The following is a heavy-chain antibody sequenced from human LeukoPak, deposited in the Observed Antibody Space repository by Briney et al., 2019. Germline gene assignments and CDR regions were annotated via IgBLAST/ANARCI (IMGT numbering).Heavy chain of an antibody. CDR1: GFTFSRYA. J-gene: IGHJ6*02. D-gene: IGHD2-2*01. CDR3: AKSRGSSTSAYAMDV. Sequence: GGSLRLSCAASGFTFSRYAMSWVRQAPGKGLGWVSAISGSGGSTYYADSVKGRFTISRDNSKNTLYLQMNSLRAEDTAIYYCAKSRGSSTSAYAMDVWGQGTTVTVSS. V-gene: IGHV3-23*01. CDR2: ISGSGGST.